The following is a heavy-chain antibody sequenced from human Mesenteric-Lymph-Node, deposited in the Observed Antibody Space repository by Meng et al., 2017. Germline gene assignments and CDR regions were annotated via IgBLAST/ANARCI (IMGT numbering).Heavy chain of an antibody. V-gene: IGHV3-23*01. D-gene: IGHD2-21*02. J-gene: IGHJ4*02. CDR1: GFSFSSYS. Sequence: GESLKISCAASGFSFSSYSMNWVRQAPGEGLEWVSTISAGGSTSYYADSVKGRFTISRDNAKNSLYLQMNSLRAEDTAVYYCAIDPLPKVVVTATRSLDYWGQGTLVTVSS. CDR2: ISAGGSTS. CDR3: AIDPLPKVVVTATRSLDY.